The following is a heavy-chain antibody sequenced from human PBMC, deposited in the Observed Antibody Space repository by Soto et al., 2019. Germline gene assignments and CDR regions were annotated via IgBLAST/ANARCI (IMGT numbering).Heavy chain of an antibody. Sequence: GGSLRLSCAASGFTFSTYGMHWVRQAPGKGLGWVALIWSDGTNKYYADSVKGRFTISRDNSKNMMYLQMNSLRAEDTAVYYCARVFDTYYFDVWGQGPLVTVSS. CDR1: GFTFSTYG. CDR2: IWSDGTNK. V-gene: IGHV3-33*01. D-gene: IGHD3-9*01. J-gene: IGHJ4*02. CDR3: ARVFDTYYFDV.